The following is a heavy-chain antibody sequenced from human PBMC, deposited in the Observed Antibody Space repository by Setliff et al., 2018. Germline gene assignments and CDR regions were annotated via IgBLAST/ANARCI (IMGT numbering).Heavy chain of an antibody. CDR2: INPNSGGT. V-gene: IGHV1-2*02. D-gene: IGHD3-9*01. CDR1: GYTFTGYY. Sequence: ASVKVSCKASGYTFTGYYIHWVRQAPGQGLEYMGWINPNSGGTNYAPKLQGRVTMTRDTSISTVYMEVSRLRSDDTAVYFCARDGDILTTYYIYYYYMDVWGKGTTVTVSS. CDR3: ARDGDILTTYYIYYYYMDV. J-gene: IGHJ6*03.